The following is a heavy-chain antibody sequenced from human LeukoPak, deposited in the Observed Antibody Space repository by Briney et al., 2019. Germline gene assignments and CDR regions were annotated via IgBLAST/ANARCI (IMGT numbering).Heavy chain of an antibody. CDR2: IRYDGSNK. D-gene: IGHD3-16*02. J-gene: IGHJ4*02. CDR1: GFTFSTYG. CDR3: ARGPPPYYDYVWGSYPPEYYFDY. V-gene: IGHV3-30*02. Sequence: GGSLRLSCAASGFTFSTYGMHWVRQAPGKGLEWVAFIRYDGSNKYYADSVKGRFTISRDNSKNTLYLQMNSLRAEDTAVYYCARGPPPYYDYVWGSYPPEYYFDYWGQGTLVTVSS.